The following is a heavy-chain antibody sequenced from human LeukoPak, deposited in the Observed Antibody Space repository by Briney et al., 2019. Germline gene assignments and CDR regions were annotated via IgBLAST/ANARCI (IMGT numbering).Heavy chain of an antibody. J-gene: IGHJ4*02. CDR3: ARKGIAAAGTLDY. CDR1: GFTFSSYA. CDR2: ISYDGSNK. Sequence: PGGSLRLSCAASGFTFSSYAMHWVRQAPGKGLEWVAVISYDGSNKYYADSVKGRFTISRDNSKNTLYLQMNSLRAEDTAVYYCARKGIAAAGTLDYWGQGTLVTVSS. V-gene: IGHV3-30*04. D-gene: IGHD6-13*01.